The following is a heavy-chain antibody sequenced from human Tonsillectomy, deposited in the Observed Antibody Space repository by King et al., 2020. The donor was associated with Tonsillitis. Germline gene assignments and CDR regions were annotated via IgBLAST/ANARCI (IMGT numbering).Heavy chain of an antibody. J-gene: IGHJ6*02. CDR3: ARDRAYSSSWTRYYFYGMGV. V-gene: IGHV3-21*01. CDR2: ISSSGFYI. CDR1: GFTFSSYS. Sequence: EVQLVESGGGLVKPGGSLRLSCAASGFTFSSYSMNWVRQAPGKGLEWVSSISSSGFYIYYADSLKGRFTISRDNAKSSLFLQMNSLRAEDTAVYYCARDRAYSSSWTRYYFYGMGVWGQGTTVTVSS. D-gene: IGHD6-13*01.